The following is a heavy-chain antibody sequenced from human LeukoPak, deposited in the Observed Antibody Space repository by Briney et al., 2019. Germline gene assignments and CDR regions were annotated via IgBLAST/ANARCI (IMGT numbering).Heavy chain of an antibody. V-gene: IGHV3-33*01. CDR1: GFTFSSYG. CDR2: IWYDGSNK. D-gene: IGHD2-2*01. Sequence: QPRESLRLSCAASGFTFSSYGMHWVRQAPGKGLEWVAVIWYDGSNKYYADSVKGRFTISRDNSKNTLYLQMNSLRAEDTAVYYCARGAYCSSTSCYSQYYFDYWGQGTLVTVSS. J-gene: IGHJ4*02. CDR3: ARGAYCSSTSCYSQYYFDY.